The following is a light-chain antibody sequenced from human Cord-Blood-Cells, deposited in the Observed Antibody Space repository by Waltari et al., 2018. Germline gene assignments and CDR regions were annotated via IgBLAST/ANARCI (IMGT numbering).Light chain of an antibody. CDR1: SSDVGSYTL. CDR2: EGS. CDR3: CSYAGSSTLV. J-gene: IGLJ3*02. V-gene: IGLV2-23*01. Sequence: QSALTQPASVSGSPGQSITISCTGTSSDVGSYTLVSWYQQHPGKAPKLMTYEGSKRPSGVSNLFSGSKSGHTASLTISGLQGEDEADYYCCSYAGSSTLVFGGGTKLTVL.